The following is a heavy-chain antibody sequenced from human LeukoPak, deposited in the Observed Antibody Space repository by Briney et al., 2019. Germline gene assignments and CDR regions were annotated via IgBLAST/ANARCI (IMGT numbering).Heavy chain of an antibody. D-gene: IGHD1-14*01. J-gene: IGHJ3*02. Sequence: ASVKVSCKASGYTFTGYYMHWVRQAPGQGLEWMGWINPNSGGTNYAQKFQGRVTMTRDTSISTAYMELSRLRSDDTAVYYCAKAIRSLRPLPEDIWGQGTMVTVSS. CDR1: GYTFTGYY. CDR3: AKAIRSLRPLPEDI. CDR2: INPNSGGT. V-gene: IGHV1-2*02.